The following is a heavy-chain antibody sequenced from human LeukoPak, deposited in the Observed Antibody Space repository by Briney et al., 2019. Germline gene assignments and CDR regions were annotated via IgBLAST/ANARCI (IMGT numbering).Heavy chain of an antibody. CDR3: ARAGITIFGVVPAGYYYMDV. D-gene: IGHD3-3*01. CDR2: ISSDGTAM. V-gene: IGHV3-11*04. J-gene: IGHJ6*03. CDR1: GFTFSDYY. Sequence: SGGSLRLSCAASGFTFSDYYMSWIRQAPGKGLEWISYISSDGTAMYYADSVKGRFTISRDNAKNSLILQMNSLRAEDTAVYYCARAGITIFGVVPAGYYYMDVWGKGTTVTVSS.